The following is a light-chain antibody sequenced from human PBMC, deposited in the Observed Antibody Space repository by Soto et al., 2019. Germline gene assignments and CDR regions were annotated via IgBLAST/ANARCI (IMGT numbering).Light chain of an antibody. V-gene: IGKV3-20*01. CDR1: QSVSSSY. J-gene: IGKJ2*01. Sequence: EIVLTQSPGTLSLSPGERATLSCRASQSVSSSYLAWYQQKPGQAPRLLIYGASSRATGIPDRFSGSGSGTDSALTISRLDPEDFAVYYCQQYGSSPPYTFGQGTKLEIK. CDR3: QQYGSSPPYT. CDR2: GAS.